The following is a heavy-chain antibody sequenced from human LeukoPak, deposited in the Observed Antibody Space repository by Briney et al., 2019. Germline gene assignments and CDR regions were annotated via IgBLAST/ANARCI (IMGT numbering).Heavy chain of an antibody. CDR2: INHNGNVN. CDR3: ARGGGLDV. V-gene: IGHV3-7*03. D-gene: IGHD3-16*01. J-gene: IGHJ6*02. Sequence: GGSLRLSCAASGFTFSDYAMHWARQAPGKGLEWVASINHNGNVNYYVDSVKGRFTISRDNAKNSLYLQMSNLRAEDTAVYFCARGGGLDVWGQGATVTVSS. CDR1: GFTFSDYA.